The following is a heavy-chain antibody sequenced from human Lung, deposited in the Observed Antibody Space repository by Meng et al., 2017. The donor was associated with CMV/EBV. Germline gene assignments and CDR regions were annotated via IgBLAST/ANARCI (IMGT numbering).Heavy chain of an antibody. CDR3: ARFDH. J-gene: IGHJ4*02. CDR2: IYSGRST. V-gene: IGHV3-53*01. Sequence: GGSLRLSCVASGFNVSSNLISWVRQAPGKGLEWVSIIYSGRSTFYADSVRGRFTISRDISKNTVFLQMNSLRAEDTAMYYCARFDHWGQGTLVTVSS. CDR1: GFNVSSNL.